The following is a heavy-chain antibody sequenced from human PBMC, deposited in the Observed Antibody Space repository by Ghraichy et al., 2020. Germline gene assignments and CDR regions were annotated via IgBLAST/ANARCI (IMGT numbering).Heavy chain of an antibody. Sequence: GGSLRLSCAGSGFIFSNAWMNWVRQAPGKGLEWVGRIKSKPDGGTTDYAAPVKGRFTVSRDDSKNTVYLQMNSLKTEDAAVYYCATGRDIDHWGQGTLVTVSS. V-gene: IGHV3-15*07. CDR2: IKSKPDGGTT. J-gene: IGHJ4*02. CDR1: GFIFSNAW. CDR3: ATGRDIDH.